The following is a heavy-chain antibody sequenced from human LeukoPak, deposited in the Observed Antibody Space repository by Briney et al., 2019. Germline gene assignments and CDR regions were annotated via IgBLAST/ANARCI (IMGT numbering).Heavy chain of an antibody. CDR3: ARDREQLWFTSDYYYMDV. CDR2: ISSSSSTI. V-gene: IGHV3-48*01. Sequence: GGSLRLSCAASGFTFSSYSMNWVRQAPGKGLERVSYISSSSSTIYYADSVRGRFTISRDNAKNSLYLQMNSLRAEDTAVYYCARDREQLWFTSDYYYMDVWGKGTTVTVSS. CDR1: GFTFSSYS. J-gene: IGHJ6*03. D-gene: IGHD5-18*01.